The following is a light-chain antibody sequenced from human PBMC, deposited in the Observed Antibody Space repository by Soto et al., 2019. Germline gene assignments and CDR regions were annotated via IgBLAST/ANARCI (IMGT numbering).Light chain of an antibody. CDR2: GAS. CDR1: QSVSSGY. CDR3: QQYGSSLYT. J-gene: IGKJ2*01. V-gene: IGKV3-20*01. Sequence: EIVLTQSPGTLSLSPGERATLSCRASQSVSSGYLAWYQQKPGQAPRLLIYGASSRATGIPDRFSGSGSGTDFTLTISRLEPEDFAVYSCQQYGSSLYTFGQGTKLEIK.